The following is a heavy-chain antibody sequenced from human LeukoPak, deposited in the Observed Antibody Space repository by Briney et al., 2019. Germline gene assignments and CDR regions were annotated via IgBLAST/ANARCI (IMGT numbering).Heavy chain of an antibody. D-gene: IGHD3-22*01. V-gene: IGHV3-23*01. CDR1: GFTFSSFA. CDR2: IINSGDVT. J-gene: IGHJ4*02. Sequence: GGSLRLSCAASGFTFSSFAMSWVRQVPGKGLEWVSGIINSGDVTFYTDSVKGRFTISRDNSKNTLYLQMNSLRAEDTAVYYCARVGNDYYDSSGYCLDYWGQGTLVTVSS. CDR3: ARVGNDYYDSSGYCLDY.